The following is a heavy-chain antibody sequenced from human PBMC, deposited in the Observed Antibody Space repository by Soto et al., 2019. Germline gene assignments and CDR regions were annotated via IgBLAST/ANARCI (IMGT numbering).Heavy chain of an antibody. CDR2: INPSGGST. CDR3: ARERGIVGAPPLSDFQH. CDR1: GYTFTSYY. D-gene: IGHD1-26*01. Sequence: GASVKVSCKASGYTFTSYYMHWVRQAPGQGLEWMGIINPSGGSTSYAQKFQGRVTMTRDTSTSTVYMELSSLRSEDTAVYYCARERGIVGAPPLSDFQHWGQGTPVTVSS. J-gene: IGHJ1*01. V-gene: IGHV1-46*01.